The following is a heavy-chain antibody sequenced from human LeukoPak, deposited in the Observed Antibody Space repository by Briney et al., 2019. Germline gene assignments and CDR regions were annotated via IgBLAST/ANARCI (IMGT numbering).Heavy chain of an antibody. CDR1: GGTFSNCA. V-gene: IGHV1-69*13. CDR3: ARAHSPYYYYYMDV. Sequence: ASVKVSCKASGGTFSNCAIGWVRQAPGQGLEWMGGIIPIFGTANFAQKFQGRVTITADESTSTAYMELSSLRSEDTAVYYCARAHSPYYYYYMDVWGKGTTVTVSS. J-gene: IGHJ6*03. CDR2: IIPIFGTA.